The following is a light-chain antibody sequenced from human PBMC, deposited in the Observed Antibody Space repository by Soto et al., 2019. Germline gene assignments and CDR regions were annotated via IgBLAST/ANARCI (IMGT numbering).Light chain of an antibody. V-gene: IGLV2-14*01. CDR2: DVS. J-gene: IGLJ1*01. Sequence: QSALTQPASVSGSPGQSITISCTGTSSDVGGYNHVSWYQQHPGKAPKLMIYDVSNRPSGVSNRLSGSKSGNTASLTISGLQAEDEADYYCSSYTSSSTYAFGTGTKLTVL. CDR3: SSYTSSSTYA. CDR1: SSDVGGYNH.